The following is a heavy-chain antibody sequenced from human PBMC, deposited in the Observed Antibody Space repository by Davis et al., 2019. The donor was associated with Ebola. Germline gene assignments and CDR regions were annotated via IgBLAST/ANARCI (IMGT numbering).Heavy chain of an antibody. J-gene: IGHJ4*02. D-gene: IGHD1-7*01. CDR2: ISSSSSYI. CDR1: GFTFSNAW. CDR3: STQLPTWNWVY. V-gene: IGHV3-21*04. Sequence: GESLKISCAASGFTFSNAWMNWVRQAPGKGLEWVSSISSSSSYIYYADSVKGRFTISRDNSKNTLYLEMNSLTADDTATYYCSTQLPTWNWVYWGRGTLVTVAS.